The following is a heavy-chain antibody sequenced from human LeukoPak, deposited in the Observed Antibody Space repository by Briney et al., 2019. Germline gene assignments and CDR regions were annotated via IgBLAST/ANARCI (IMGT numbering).Heavy chain of an antibody. J-gene: IGHJ2*01. CDR1: GFTFSSYW. CDR3: AKDFYGDYDWYFDL. V-gene: IGHV3-23*01. CDR2: ISGSGGST. D-gene: IGHD4-17*01. Sequence: GGSLRLSCAASGFTFSSYWMHWVRQAPGKGLEWVSGISGSGGSTYYADSVEGRFTISRDNSKNTLYLQMNSLRADDTAVYYCAKDFYGDYDWYFDLWGRGTLVTVSS.